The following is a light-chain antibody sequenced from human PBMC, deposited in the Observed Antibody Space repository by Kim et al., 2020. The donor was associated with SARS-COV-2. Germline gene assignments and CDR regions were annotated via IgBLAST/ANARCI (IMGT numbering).Light chain of an antibody. J-gene: IGLJ2*01. V-gene: IGLV7-46*01. Sequence: PVGTVPLTCGPSSVAVTSGHYSYWFQQKPGQAPRTLIYHTSNKRSWTPARFSGSLLGGKAALTLSGAQPEDEAEYYCLLSYGGSRVFGGGTQLTVL. CDR2: HTS. CDR3: LLSYGGSRV. CDR1: SVAVTSGHY.